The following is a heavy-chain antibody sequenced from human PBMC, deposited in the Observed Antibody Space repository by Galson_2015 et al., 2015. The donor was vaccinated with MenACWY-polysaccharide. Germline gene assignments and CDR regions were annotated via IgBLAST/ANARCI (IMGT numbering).Heavy chain of an antibody. CDR2: ISAYNGNT. CDR3: ARAIFGVVKRTLLFDP. J-gene: IGHJ5*02. CDR1: GYTFTNCG. Sequence: QSGAEVKKPGASVKVSCKASGYTFTNCGISWVRQAPGQGLEWMGWISAYNGNTSYAQKLQGRVTMTTDTSTSTAYMELRSLRSDDTAVYYCARAIFGVVKRTLLFDPWGQGTLVTVSS. V-gene: IGHV1-18*01. D-gene: IGHD3-3*01.